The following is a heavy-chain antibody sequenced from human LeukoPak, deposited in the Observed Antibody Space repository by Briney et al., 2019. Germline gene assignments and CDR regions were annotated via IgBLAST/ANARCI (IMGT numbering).Heavy chain of an antibody. Sequence: PSETLSLTCAVYGGSFSGYYWSWIRQPPGKGLEWIGEINHSGSTNYNPSLKSRVTISVDTSKNQFSLKLSSVTAADTAVYYCARGPRQWLPRGWFDPWGQGTLVTVSP. D-gene: IGHD6-19*01. J-gene: IGHJ5*02. V-gene: IGHV4-34*01. CDR2: INHSGST. CDR3: ARGPRQWLPRGWFDP. CDR1: GGSFSGYY.